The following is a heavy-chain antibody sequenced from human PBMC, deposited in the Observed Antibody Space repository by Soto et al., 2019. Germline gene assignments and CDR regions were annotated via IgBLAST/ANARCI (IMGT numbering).Heavy chain of an antibody. J-gene: IGHJ4*02. CDR3: AKGGRQWLVTSDFNY. Sequence: GGSLRLSCAASGFSFSDYAMHLVRQAPGKGLEWVAVVSHDGRNTHYADSVKGRFTISRDSSKNTVSLEMTSLRAEDTAVYYCAKGGRQWLVTSDFNYWGQGALVTVSS. CDR2: VSHDGRNT. V-gene: IGHV3-30*18. D-gene: IGHD6-19*01. CDR1: GFSFSDYA.